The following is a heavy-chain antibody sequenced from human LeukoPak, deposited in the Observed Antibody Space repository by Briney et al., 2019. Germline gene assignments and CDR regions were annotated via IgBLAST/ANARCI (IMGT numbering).Heavy chain of an antibody. CDR1: GFTFSSYW. Sequence: PGGSLRLSCAASGFTFSSYWMTWVRQAPGKGLEWVSTISASGRYYADAVRGRFTISRDNSRNTLSLQMDSLRAEDTAVYYCAKDHESDGYPCLDHWGLGTLVTVSS. D-gene: IGHD3-22*01. CDR2: ISASGR. CDR3: AKDHESDGYPCLDH. V-gene: IGHV3-23*01. J-gene: IGHJ4*02.